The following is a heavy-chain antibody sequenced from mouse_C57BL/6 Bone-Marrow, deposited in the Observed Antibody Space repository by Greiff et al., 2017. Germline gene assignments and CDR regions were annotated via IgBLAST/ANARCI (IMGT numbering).Heavy chain of an antibody. CDR2: SDPENGDT. J-gene: IGHJ2*02. CDR1: GFTIKDDY. Sequence: EVQRVESGAELVRPGASVKFSCAASGFTIKDDYMYWVKQRPEQGLEWIGWSDPENGDTAYASKVQGKATISADTSSNTAYLQISSLTSVDKAVYYLTTVVHYWGQGTSVTGSS. CDR3: TTVVHY. D-gene: IGHD1-1*01. V-gene: IGHV14-4*01.